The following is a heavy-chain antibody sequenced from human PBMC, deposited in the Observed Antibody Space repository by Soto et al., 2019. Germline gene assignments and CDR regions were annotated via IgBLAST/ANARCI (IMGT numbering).Heavy chain of an antibody. CDR3: ATVVRGSGIVAYHYSGMDV. V-gene: IGHV3-30*03. CDR2: ISYNGNEE. D-gene: IGHD3-16*02. J-gene: IGHJ6*02. CDR1: GFTFRSHA. Sequence: QVQLVESGGGVVQPGRSLRLSCAASGFTFRSHAMHWVRQAPGKGLEWMAVISYNGNEEYYADSVKGRFTISRDSSKNTVSLQMTRRRPEDPAVDYCATVVRGSGIVAYHYSGMDVWGQGTTFTVSS.